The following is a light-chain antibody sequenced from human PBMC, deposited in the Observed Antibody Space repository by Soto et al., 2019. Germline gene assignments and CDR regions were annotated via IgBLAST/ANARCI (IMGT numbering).Light chain of an antibody. J-gene: IGKJ1*01. CDR2: AAS. CDR1: QDIRND. CDR3: VQYNIYPWT. V-gene: IGKV1-17*02. Sequence: DIQMTQYPSSLSASVGYSVTITCLPSQDIRNDLGWFQVKPGKAPKSLIYAASRLQSGVPSRFSGSGSETEFSLTIINLQPEDFGTYFCVQYNIYPWTFGQGTMV.